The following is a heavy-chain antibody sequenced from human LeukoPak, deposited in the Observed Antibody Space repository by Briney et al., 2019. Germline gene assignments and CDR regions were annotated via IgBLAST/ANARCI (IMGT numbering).Heavy chain of an antibody. Sequence: SETLSLTCTVSGGSISSSSYYWGWIRQPPGKGLEWIGSIYYSGSTYYNPSLKSRVTISVDTSKSQFSLKLSSVTAADTAVYYCARVSLRITIFGVVTRLFDYWGQGTLVTVSS. J-gene: IGHJ4*02. V-gene: IGHV4-39*01. CDR2: IYYSGST. CDR3: ARVSLRITIFGVVTRLFDY. CDR1: GGSISSSSYY. D-gene: IGHD3-3*01.